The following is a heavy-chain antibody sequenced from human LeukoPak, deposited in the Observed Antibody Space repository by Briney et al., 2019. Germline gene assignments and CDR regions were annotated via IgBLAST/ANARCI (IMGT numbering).Heavy chain of an antibody. CDR1: GFTFSIYW. CDR2: IKQDGSEK. V-gene: IGHV3-7*03. D-gene: IGHD6-13*01. CDR3: ARAIISSISWYSPFDY. Sequence: TGGSLRLSCAASGFTFSIYWMSWVRQAPGKGLEWVANIKQDGSEKYYVDSVKGRFTISRDNAKNSLYLQMNSLRAEDTAVYYCARAIISSISWYSPFDYWGQGTLVTVSS. J-gene: IGHJ4*02.